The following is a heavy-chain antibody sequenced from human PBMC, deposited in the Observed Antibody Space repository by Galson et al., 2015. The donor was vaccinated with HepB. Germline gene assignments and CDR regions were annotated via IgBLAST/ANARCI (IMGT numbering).Heavy chain of an antibody. CDR2: ISAYNGNT. CDR1: GYTFTSYG. CDR3: ARVPLRQGNYCYMDV. J-gene: IGHJ6*03. D-gene: IGHD4/OR15-4a*01. V-gene: IGHV1-18*01. Sequence: SVKVSCKASGYTFTSYGISWVRQAPGQGLEWMGWISAYNGNTNYAQKFQGRVTITADESTSTAYMELSSLRSEDTAVYYCARVPLRQGNYCYMDVWGKGTTVTVSS.